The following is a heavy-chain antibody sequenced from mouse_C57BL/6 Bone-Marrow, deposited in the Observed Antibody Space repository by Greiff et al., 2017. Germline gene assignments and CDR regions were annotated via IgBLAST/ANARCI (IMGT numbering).Heavy chain of an antibody. Sequence: EVQLQQSGPELVKPGASVKISCKASGYTFTDYYMNWVKQSHGKSLEWIGDINPNNGGTSYNQKFKGKATLTVDKSSSTAYLELRSLTSEDSAVYYCARRQQLRLRLAWFAYWGQGTLVTVSA. V-gene: IGHV1-26*01. D-gene: IGHD3-2*02. J-gene: IGHJ3*01. CDR1: GYTFTDYY. CDR2: INPNNGGT. CDR3: ARRQQLRLRLAWFAY.